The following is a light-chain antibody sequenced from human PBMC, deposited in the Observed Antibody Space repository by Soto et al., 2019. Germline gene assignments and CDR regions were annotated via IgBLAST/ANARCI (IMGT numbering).Light chain of an antibody. CDR3: QQYGSSPLT. J-gene: IGKJ4*01. CDR2: GAS. V-gene: IGKV3-20*01. Sequence: ETVMTQSPATLSVSPGERATLSCRATRSVSSYLAWYQQKPGQAPRLLIYGASSRATGIPDRFSGSGSGADFTLTISRLEPEDFAVYYCQQYGSSPLTFGEGTKVDIK. CDR1: RSVSSY.